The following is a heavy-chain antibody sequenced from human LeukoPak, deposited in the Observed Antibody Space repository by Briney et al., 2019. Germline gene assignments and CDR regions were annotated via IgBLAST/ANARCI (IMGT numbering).Heavy chain of an antibody. CDR2: IYTSGST. D-gene: IGHD2-2*01. Sequence: SETLFLTCTVSGGSISSYYWSWIRQPAGKGLEWIGRIYTSGSTNYNPSLKSRVTMSVDTSKNQFSLKLSSVTAADTAVYYCASSYPNYYYYGMDVWGQGTTVTVSS. CDR1: GGSISSYY. V-gene: IGHV4-4*07. CDR3: ASSYPNYYYYGMDV. J-gene: IGHJ6*02.